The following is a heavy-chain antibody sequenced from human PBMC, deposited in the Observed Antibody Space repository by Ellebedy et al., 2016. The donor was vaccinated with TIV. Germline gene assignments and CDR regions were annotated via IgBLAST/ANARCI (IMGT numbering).Heavy chain of an antibody. CDR3: ARVLGWEMGYYDHGMDV. Sequence: PGGSLRLSCAASGFTFRSYGMHWVRQAPGKGLEWVAVIWYDGNNRYYADSVKGRFTISRDNFKNTLYLQMNSLRAEDTAVYYCARVLGWEMGYYDHGMDVWGQGTTVTVSS. CDR1: GFTFRSYG. J-gene: IGHJ6*02. V-gene: IGHV3-33*01. CDR2: IWYDGNNR. D-gene: IGHD1-26*01.